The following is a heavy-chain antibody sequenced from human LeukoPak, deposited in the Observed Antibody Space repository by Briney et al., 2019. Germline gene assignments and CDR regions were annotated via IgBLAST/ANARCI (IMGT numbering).Heavy chain of an antibody. Sequence: SVKVSCKASGGTFSSYAISWVRQAPGQGLEWMGGIIPIFGTANYAQKFQGRVTITADESTSTAYMELSSLRSEDTAVYYCARDRERDYDFQYYGFDYWGQGTLVTVSS. CDR3: ARDRERDYDFQYYGFDY. V-gene: IGHV1-69*01. CDR2: IIPIFGTA. J-gene: IGHJ4*02. CDR1: GGTFSSYA. D-gene: IGHD3-3*01.